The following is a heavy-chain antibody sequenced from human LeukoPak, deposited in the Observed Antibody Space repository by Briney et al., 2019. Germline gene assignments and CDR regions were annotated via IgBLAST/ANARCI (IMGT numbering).Heavy chain of an antibody. CDR3: ARERRGMTQLDY. CDR2: IYHSGIT. V-gene: IGHV4-30-4*01. Sequence: SETLSLTCTVSGGSISSGDYYWSWIRQPPGKGLEWIGYIYHSGITYYNPSLKSRVTISVDTSKNQFSLKLRSVTAADTAVYYCARERRGMTQLDYWGQGTLVTVSS. J-gene: IGHJ4*02. CDR1: GGSISSGDYY.